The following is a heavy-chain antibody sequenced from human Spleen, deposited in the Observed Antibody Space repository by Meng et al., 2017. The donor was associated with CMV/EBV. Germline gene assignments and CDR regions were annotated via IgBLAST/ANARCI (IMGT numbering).Heavy chain of an antibody. CDR3: ARGRVLEVPQGAFDI. Sequence: GGSLRLSCAASGFTFSTYAMYWVRQAPGKGLEWLSSIGSSGSNLYYADSVKGRFTISRDNAQNSLYLQMNSLRAEDTAVYYCARGRVLEVPQGAFDIWGQGTMVTVSS. CDR2: IGSSGSNL. D-gene: IGHD2-2*01. V-gene: IGHV3-21*06. J-gene: IGHJ3*02. CDR1: GFTFSTYA.